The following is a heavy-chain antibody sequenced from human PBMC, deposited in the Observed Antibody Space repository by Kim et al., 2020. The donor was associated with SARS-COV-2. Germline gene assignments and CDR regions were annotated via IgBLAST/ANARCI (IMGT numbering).Heavy chain of an antibody. Sequence: ASVKVSCKASGYTFTNYAMNWVRQAPGQGLEWMGWISTNTGNPTYAQGFTGRFVFSLDTSVSTAYLQISSLKAEDTAVYYCARGEGTWFGELLNYWGQGTLVTVSS. CDR2: ISTNTGNP. CDR1: GYTFTNYA. J-gene: IGHJ4*02. D-gene: IGHD3-10*01. V-gene: IGHV7-4-1*02. CDR3: ARGEGTWFGELLNY.